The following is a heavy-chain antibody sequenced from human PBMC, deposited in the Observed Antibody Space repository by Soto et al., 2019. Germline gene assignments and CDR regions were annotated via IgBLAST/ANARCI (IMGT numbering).Heavy chain of an antibody. CDR1: GFMFSNSA. CDR3: AKDPSNSLYYYDSSGSITPVDY. D-gene: IGHD3-22*01. J-gene: IGHJ4*02. V-gene: IGHV3-30*04. Sequence: SLRLSCTASGFMFSNSALHWVRQAPGKGLEWVAVTSNDGRKEDYADSVRGRFTVSRDNSRNTLYLQMNSLRAEDTAVYYCAKDPSNSLYYYDSSGSITPVDYWGQGTLVTVSS. CDR2: TSNDGRKE.